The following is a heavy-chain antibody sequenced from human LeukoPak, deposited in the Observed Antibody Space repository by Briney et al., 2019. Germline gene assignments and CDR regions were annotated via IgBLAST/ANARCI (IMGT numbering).Heavy chain of an antibody. V-gene: IGHV1-8*02. Sequence: ASVKVSCKTSGYSFTDYYMHWVRQATGQGLEWMGWMNPNSGNTGYAQKFQGRVTMTRNTSIGTAYMELSSLRSEDTAVYYCARARGYYYGSGTRGYYYYYGMDVWGQGTTVTVSS. CDR3: ARARGYYYGSGTRGYYYYYGMDV. CDR1: GYSFTDYY. J-gene: IGHJ6*02. CDR2: MNPNSGNT. D-gene: IGHD3-10*01.